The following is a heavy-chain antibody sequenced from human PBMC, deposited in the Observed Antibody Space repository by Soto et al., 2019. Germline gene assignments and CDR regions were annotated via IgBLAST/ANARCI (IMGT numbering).Heavy chain of an antibody. D-gene: IGHD1-26*01. CDR3: ARVGVGAYYFDY. CDR2: INSDGTKT. J-gene: IGHJ4*02. Sequence: EVQLVESGGGLVQPGGSLRLSCAASGFSFNSYWMHWVRQVPGKGLVWVSRINSDGTKTSYADSVKGRFTIARDNAKNTLYLEMNSLRPEDTAMYYCARVGVGAYYFDYWGQGTLVTVSS. CDR1: GFSFNSYW. V-gene: IGHV3-74*01.